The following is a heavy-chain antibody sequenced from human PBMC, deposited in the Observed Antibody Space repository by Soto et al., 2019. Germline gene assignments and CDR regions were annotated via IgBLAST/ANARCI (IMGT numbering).Heavy chain of an antibody. Sequence: SETLSLTCTVSGGSIRSGGYYWSWIRQHPGTVLEWIANIFYSGSTYYNPSLKSRVTISVDTSKNQFSLKVNSVTAADTAVYYCARAIGAYYYYFDQWGHGMLVTDSS. V-gene: IGHV4-31*03. CDR3: ARAIGAYYYYFDQ. D-gene: IGHD3-10*01. CDR2: IFYSGST. J-gene: IGHJ4*01. CDR1: GGSIRSGGYY.